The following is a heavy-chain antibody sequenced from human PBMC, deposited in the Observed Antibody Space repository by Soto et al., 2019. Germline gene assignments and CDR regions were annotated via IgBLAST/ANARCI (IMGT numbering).Heavy chain of an antibody. J-gene: IGHJ3*02. CDR1: GGTFSSYA. Sequence: PRASVKVSCKASGGTFSSYAISWVRQAPGQGLEWMGGIIPIFGTANYAQKFQGRVTITADKSTSTAYMELSSLRSEDTAVYYCARSQYYYDSSGYYWDAFDIWGQGTMVTVSS. CDR3: ARSQYYYDSSGYYWDAFDI. D-gene: IGHD3-22*01. CDR2: IIPIFGTA. V-gene: IGHV1-69*06.